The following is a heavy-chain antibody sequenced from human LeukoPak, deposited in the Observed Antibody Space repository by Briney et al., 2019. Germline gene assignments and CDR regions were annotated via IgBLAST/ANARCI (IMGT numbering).Heavy chain of an antibody. D-gene: IGHD6-19*01. V-gene: IGHV3-23*01. CDR1: GFTFSSYA. Sequence: PGGSLRLSCAASGFTFSSYAMSWVRQAPGKGLEWVSAISGSGGSTYYADSVKGRFTISRDNAKNSLYLQMNSLRAEDTAVYYCAKDATSGYSSGWYPNPDAFDIWGQGTMVTVSS. J-gene: IGHJ3*02. CDR3: AKDATSGYSSGWYPNPDAFDI. CDR2: ISGSGGST.